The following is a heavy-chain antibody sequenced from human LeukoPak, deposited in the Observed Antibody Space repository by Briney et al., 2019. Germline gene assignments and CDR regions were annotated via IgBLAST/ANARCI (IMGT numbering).Heavy chain of an antibody. Sequence: SETLSLTCTVSGGSISSSSYYWGWIRQPPGKGLEWIGSIYYSGSTYYNPSLKSRVTISVDTSKNQFSLKLSSVTAADTAVYYCARPVDDSSGYPTLGAFDIWGQGTMVTVSS. CDR1: GGSISSSSYY. D-gene: IGHD3-22*01. CDR3: ARPVDDSSGYPTLGAFDI. V-gene: IGHV4-39*01. J-gene: IGHJ3*02. CDR2: IYYSGST.